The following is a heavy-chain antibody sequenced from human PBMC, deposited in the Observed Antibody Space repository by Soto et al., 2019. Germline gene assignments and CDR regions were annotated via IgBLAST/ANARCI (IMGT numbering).Heavy chain of an antibody. CDR3: AKDPFRYCSGGSGQGYMDV. J-gene: IGHJ6*03. D-gene: IGHD2-15*01. Sequence: EVQLVESGGGLVQPGRSLRLSCAASGFTFDDYAMHWVRQAPGKGLEWVSGISWNSGSIGYADSVTGRFTISRDNAKNSLYLQMNSLRAEDTALYYCAKDPFRYCSGGSGQGYMDVWGKGTTVAVSS. CDR1: GFTFDDYA. V-gene: IGHV3-9*01. CDR2: ISWNSGSI.